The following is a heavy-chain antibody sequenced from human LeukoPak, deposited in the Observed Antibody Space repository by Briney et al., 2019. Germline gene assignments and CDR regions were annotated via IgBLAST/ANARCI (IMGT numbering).Heavy chain of an antibody. D-gene: IGHD6-19*01. V-gene: IGHV4-39*01. J-gene: IGHJ4*02. CDR2: IFYSGAT. CDR3: VRHRQWLLFPDY. CDR1: GDSISINYN. Sequence: EPSETLSLTCTVSGDSISINYNWGWIRRPPGKGLEWIGSIFYSGATYYSPSLKSRVTISVDTSKNQFSLKLSSMTAADTAVYYCVRHRQWLLFPDYWGQGTLVTVSS.